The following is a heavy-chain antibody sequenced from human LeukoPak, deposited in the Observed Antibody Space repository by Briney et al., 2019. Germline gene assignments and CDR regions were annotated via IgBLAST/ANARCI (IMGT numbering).Heavy chain of an antibody. J-gene: IGHJ4*02. CDR2: IKQDGSEK. Sequence: GGSLRLSCAASGFTFSSYWMSWVRQAPGKGLEWVANIKQDGSEKYYVDSVKGRFTISRDSAKNSLYLQMNSLRVEDTAVYYCAREMGGVWYDSSGYYDYWGQGTLVTVSS. CDR1: GFTFSSYW. V-gene: IGHV3-7*01. D-gene: IGHD3-22*01. CDR3: AREMGGVWYDSSGYYDY.